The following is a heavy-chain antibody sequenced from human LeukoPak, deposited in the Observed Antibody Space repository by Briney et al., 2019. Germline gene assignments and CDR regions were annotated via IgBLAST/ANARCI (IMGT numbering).Heavy chain of an antibody. D-gene: IGHD3-16*01. CDR3: ARGRGLIFDY. J-gene: IGHJ4*02. Sequence: PSQTLSLTCAVSGGSISSDGYSWSWIRQPPGKGLEWIGYIYHSGSTYYNPSLKSRVTISVDRSKNQFSLKLSSVTAADTAVYYCARGRGLIFDYWGQGTLVTVSS. CDR1: GGSISSDGYS. V-gene: IGHV4-30-2*01. CDR2: IYHSGST.